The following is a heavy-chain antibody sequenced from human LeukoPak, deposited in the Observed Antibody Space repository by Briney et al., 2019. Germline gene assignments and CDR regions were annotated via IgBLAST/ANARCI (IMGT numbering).Heavy chain of an antibody. Sequence: GGSLRLSCEASGFTFSSYWMSWVRQAPGKGLEWVANIKQDGSDKYYVDSAKGRFTISRDNAKNSLYLQMNSLRAEDTAVYYCARSLMSRLGAFDIWGQGTMVTVSS. V-gene: IGHV3-7*03. CDR2: IKQDGSDK. CDR1: GFTFSSYW. CDR3: ARSLMSRLGAFDI. J-gene: IGHJ3*02. D-gene: IGHD3-16*01.